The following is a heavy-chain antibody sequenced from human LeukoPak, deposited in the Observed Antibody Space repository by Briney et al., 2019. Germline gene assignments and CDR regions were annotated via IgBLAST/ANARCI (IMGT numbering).Heavy chain of an antibody. CDR2: INPNSGGT. Sequence: ASVKVSCKASGYTFTGYYMHWVRQAPGQGLEWMGWINPNSGGTNYAQKFQGRVTMTRDTSISTAYMELSRLRSDDTAVYYCARGDFDWLNYRGFDYWGQGTLVTVSS. CDR1: GYTFTGYY. J-gene: IGHJ4*02. D-gene: IGHD3-9*01. V-gene: IGHV1-2*02. CDR3: ARGDFDWLNYRGFDY.